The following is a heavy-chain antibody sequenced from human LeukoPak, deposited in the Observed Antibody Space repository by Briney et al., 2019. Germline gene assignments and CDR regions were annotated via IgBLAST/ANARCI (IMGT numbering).Heavy chain of an antibody. CDR2: INQDGSEK. CDR1: GFTFSTYW. V-gene: IGHV3-7*03. J-gene: IGHJ4*02. CDR3: ARRCNSMSCYKY. Sequence: GGSLRLSCAASGFTFSTYWMSWVRQAPGKGLEWVANINQDGSEKYYVDSVRGRFTISRDNAKNLMYLQMNSLRAEDTAVYYCARRCNSMSCYKYWGQGTLVTVSP. D-gene: IGHD2-2*02.